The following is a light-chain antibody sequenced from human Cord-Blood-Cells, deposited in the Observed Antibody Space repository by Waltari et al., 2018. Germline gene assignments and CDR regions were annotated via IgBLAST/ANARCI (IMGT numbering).Light chain of an antibody. CDR2: WAS. CDR3: QQYYSTPQT. V-gene: IGKV4-1*01. Sequence: DIVMTQSPDSLAVSLGARATINGKSRQSSLYSSNKKSYLAWYQQKPGQPPKLLIYWASTRESGVPDRFSGSGSGTDFTLTISSLQAEDVAVYYCQQYYSTPQTFGQGTKVEIK. CDR1: QSSLYSSNKKSY. J-gene: IGKJ1*01.